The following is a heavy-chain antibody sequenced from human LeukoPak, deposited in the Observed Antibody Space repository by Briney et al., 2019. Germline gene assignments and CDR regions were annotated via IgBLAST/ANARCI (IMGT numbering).Heavy chain of an antibody. CDR1: GFTFSSHS. D-gene: IGHD3-22*01. CDR3: ARDLGWPYYYDSSGYPDY. J-gene: IGHJ4*02. V-gene: IGHV3-48*02. Sequence: PGGSLRLSCAASGFTFSSHSMNWVRQAPGKGLEWVSYISSSSSTIYYADSVKGRFTISRDNAKNSLYLQMNSLRDEDTAVCYCARDLGWPYYYDSSGYPDYCGQGTLSPSPQ. CDR2: ISSSSSTI.